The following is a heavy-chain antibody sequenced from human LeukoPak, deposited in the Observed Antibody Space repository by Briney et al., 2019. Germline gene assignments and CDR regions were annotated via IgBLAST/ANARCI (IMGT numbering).Heavy chain of an antibody. CDR2: ISAYNGNT. J-gene: IGHJ6*03. D-gene: IGHD2-2*01. CDR1: GYTFTSYG. CDR3: ARCGEGYCSSTSCYYYYYMDV. V-gene: IGHV1-18*01. Sequence: GASVKVSCKASGYTFTSYGISWVRQAPGQGLEWMGWISAYNGNTNYAQKLQGRVTMTTDTSTSTAYMELRSLRSDDTAVYYCARCGEGYCSSTSCYYYYYMDVWGKGTTVTISS.